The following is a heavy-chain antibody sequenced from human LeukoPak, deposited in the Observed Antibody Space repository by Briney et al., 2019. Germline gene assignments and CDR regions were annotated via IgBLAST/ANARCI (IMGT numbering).Heavy chain of an antibody. D-gene: IGHD6-13*01. Sequence: GGSLRLSCAASGFTFSGYWMSWVRQAPGKGLEWVANIKQDGNEKYYVDSVKGRFTISRDNAENSLYLQMNSLRAEDTAVYYCARIKEYSSSWHYYYYMDVWGKGTTVTVSS. CDR2: IKQDGNEK. J-gene: IGHJ6*03. V-gene: IGHV3-7*01. CDR1: GFTFSGYW. CDR3: ARIKEYSSSWHYYYYMDV.